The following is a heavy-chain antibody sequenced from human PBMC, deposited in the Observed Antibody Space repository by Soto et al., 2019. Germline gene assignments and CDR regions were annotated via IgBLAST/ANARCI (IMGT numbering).Heavy chain of an antibody. Sequence: EVQLVESGGGLVQPGGSLRLSCAASGFTFSSYSMNWVRQAPGKGLEWVSYISSSSSTIYYADSVKGRFTISRDNAKNSLYLQMNSLRAEDTAVYYCAREAPTVATTNIWVQGTMVTVSS. V-gene: IGHV3-48*01. CDR2: ISSSSSTI. CDR3: AREAPTVATTNI. CDR1: GFTFSSYS. J-gene: IGHJ3*02. D-gene: IGHD5-12*01.